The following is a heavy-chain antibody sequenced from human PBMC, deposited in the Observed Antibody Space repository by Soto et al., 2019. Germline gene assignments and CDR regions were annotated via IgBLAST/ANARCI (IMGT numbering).Heavy chain of an antibody. Sequence: QVQLVQSGAEVKKPGSSVKVSCKASGGTFSSYAISWVRQAPGQGLEWMGGIIPIFGTANYAQKFQGRVTITAEESTSRAYMELSSLRSEDTAVYYCARAVTYYYDSSGYDAFDIWGQGTMVTVSS. D-gene: IGHD3-22*01. CDR2: IIPIFGTA. V-gene: IGHV1-69*12. CDR1: GGTFSSYA. J-gene: IGHJ3*02. CDR3: ARAVTYYYDSSGYDAFDI.